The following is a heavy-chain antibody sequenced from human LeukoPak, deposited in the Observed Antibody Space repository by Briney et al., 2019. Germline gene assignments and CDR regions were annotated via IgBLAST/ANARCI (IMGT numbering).Heavy chain of an antibody. Sequence: ASVKVSCKASGYTFTSYYMHWVRQAPGQGLEWMGIINPSGGSTSYAQKFQGRVTMTTDTSTSTAYMELRSLRSDDTAVYYCARDRGAGYSSGWYGTDLDYWGQGTLVTVSS. D-gene: IGHD6-19*01. CDR1: GYTFTSYY. CDR3: ARDRGAGYSSGWYGTDLDY. CDR2: INPSGGST. V-gene: IGHV1-46*01. J-gene: IGHJ4*02.